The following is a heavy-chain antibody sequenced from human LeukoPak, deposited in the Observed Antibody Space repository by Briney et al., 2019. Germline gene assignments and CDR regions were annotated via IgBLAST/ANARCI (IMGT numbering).Heavy chain of an antibody. CDR3: ARVPRATYYYYGMDV. CDR1: GFTFSDYY. V-gene: IGHV3-11*01. J-gene: IGHJ6*02. Sequence: GLSLRLSCAASGFTFSDYYMSWIRQAPGKGLEWVSYISSSGSTIYYADSVKGRFTISRDNAKNSLYLQMNSLRAEDTAVYYCARVPRATYYYYGMDVWGQGTTVTVSS. CDR2: ISSSGSTI.